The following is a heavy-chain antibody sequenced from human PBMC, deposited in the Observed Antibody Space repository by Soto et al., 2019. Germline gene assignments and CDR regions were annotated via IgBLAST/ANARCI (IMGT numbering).Heavy chain of an antibody. CDR3: AHSLIGYYYDSSGSNWFDP. J-gene: IGHJ5*02. Sequence: SGAALVNPARPLTLSCTFSGFSLSTSGVGVGWIRQPPGKALEWLALIYWDDDKRYSPSLKSRLTITKDTSKNQVVLTMTNMDPVDTATYYCAHSLIGYYYDSSGSNWFDPWGQGTLVTVSS. CDR2: IYWDDDK. D-gene: IGHD3-22*01. CDR1: GFSLSTSGVG. V-gene: IGHV2-5*02.